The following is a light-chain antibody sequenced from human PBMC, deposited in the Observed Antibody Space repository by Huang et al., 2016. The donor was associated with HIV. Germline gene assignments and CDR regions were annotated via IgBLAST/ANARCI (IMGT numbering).Light chain of an antibody. CDR1: EGIRSYY. J-gene: IGKJ1*01. CDR3: QHYGPTPSWT. CDR2: AAS. V-gene: IGKV3-20*01. Sequence: EIVLTQSPGTLSLSPGERAALSCRASEGIRSYYVAWYQQKPGQAPRLIISAASSRATGIPDRFSGSGSGTDFTLTISRLEPEDFAVYYCQHYGPTPSWTFGQGTKVEIK.